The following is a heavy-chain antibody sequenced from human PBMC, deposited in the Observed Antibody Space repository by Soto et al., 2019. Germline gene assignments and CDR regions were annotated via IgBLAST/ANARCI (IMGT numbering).Heavy chain of an antibody. J-gene: IGHJ5*02. CDR1: GFTFSSYA. V-gene: IGHV3-23*01. Sequence: GGSLRLSCAASGFTFSSYAMSWVRQAPGKGLEWVSAISGSGGSTYYTDSVKGRVTISRDNSKNTLYLQMNSLRAEDTAVYYCAKDRSREAGNWFDPWGQGTLVTVSS. CDR2: ISGSGGST. CDR3: AKDRSREAGNWFDP.